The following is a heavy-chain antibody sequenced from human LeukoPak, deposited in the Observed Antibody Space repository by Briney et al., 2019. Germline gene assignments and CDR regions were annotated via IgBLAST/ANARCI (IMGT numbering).Heavy chain of an antibody. V-gene: IGHV3-30-3*01. CDR2: ISYEGSNK. CDR3: ARARGYYDSSGLDY. D-gene: IGHD3-22*01. CDR1: GFTFSSYA. J-gene: IGHJ4*02. Sequence: GGSLRLSCAASGFTFSSYAMHWVRQAPGKGLEWVAVISYEGSNKYYADSVKGRFTISRDNSKNTLYLQMNSLRAEDTAVYYCARARGYYDSSGLDYWGQGTLVTVSS.